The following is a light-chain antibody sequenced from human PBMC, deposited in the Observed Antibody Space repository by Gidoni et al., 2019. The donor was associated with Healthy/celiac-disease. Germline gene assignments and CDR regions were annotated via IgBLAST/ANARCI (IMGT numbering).Light chain of an antibody. CDR1: QSVSSSY. CDR3: QQYGSSLWT. J-gene: IGKJ1*01. Sequence: EIVLTQSPGTLSLSPGERATLSCRASQSVSSSYLAWYQQKPGQAPRLLIYGASSRATGIPDRFSGIGSGTDFSLTINRLEPEDFAVYYCQQYGSSLWTFGQGTKVEIK. CDR2: GAS. V-gene: IGKV3-20*01.